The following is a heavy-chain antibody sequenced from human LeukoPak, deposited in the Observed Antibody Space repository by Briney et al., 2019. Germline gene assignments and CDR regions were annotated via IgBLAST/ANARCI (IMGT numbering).Heavy chain of an antibody. CDR3: ATQEERGYSSPFDY. CDR1: GGSISRRSYY. Sequence: SETLSLTCTVSGGSISRRSYYWGWIRQPPGKGLEWIGSIYYSGSTYYNPSLKSRVTISVDTSKNQFSLKLSSVTAADTAVYYCATQEERGYSSPFDYWGQGTLVTVSS. J-gene: IGHJ4*02. D-gene: IGHD5-18*01. CDR2: IYYSGST. V-gene: IGHV4-39*01.